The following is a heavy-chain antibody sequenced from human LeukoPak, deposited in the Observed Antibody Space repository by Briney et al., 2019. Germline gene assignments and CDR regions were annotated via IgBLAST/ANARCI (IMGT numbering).Heavy chain of an antibody. J-gene: IGHJ5*02. CDR2: IKQDGSEK. D-gene: IGHD6-19*01. Sequence: PGGSLRLSCAASGFTFSSYWMSWVRQAPGKGLEWVANIKQDGSEKYYVDSVKGRFTISRDNAKNSLYLQMNSLRAEDTAVYYCARDRGRAVAGTGPWGQGTLVTVSS. CDR3: ARDRGRAVAGTGP. V-gene: IGHV3-7*01. CDR1: GFTFSSYW.